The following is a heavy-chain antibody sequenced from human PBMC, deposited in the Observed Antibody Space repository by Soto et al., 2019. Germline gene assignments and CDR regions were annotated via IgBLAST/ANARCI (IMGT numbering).Heavy chain of an antibody. D-gene: IGHD6-6*01. CDR1: GGSISSYY. V-gene: IGHV4-59*01. CDR3: AKKDVATRPPID. J-gene: IGHJ4*02. CDR2: IYYSGST. Sequence: SETLSLTCTVSGGSISSYYWSWIRQPPGKGLEWIGYIYYSGSTNYNPSLKSRVTISVDTSKNQFSLKLSSVTAADTAVYYCAKKDVATRPPIDWGQGTLVTVSS.